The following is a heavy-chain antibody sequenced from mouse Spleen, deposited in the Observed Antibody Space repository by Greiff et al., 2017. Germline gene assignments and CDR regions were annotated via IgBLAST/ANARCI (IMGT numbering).Heavy chain of an antibody. CDR3: ARVDYGNYVFDY. CDR2: ICSGGGST. V-gene: IGHV5-12-1*01. J-gene: IGHJ2*01. Sequence: EVQLVESGGGLVKLGGSLKLSCAASGFTFSSYYMSWVRQTPEKRLEWVATICSGGGSTYYPDRVKGRFTNARDNGKNTLNRQMRSLNSEDTAVYYCARVDYGNYVFDYWGQGTTLTVAS. D-gene: IGHD2-1*01. CDR1: GFTFSSYY.